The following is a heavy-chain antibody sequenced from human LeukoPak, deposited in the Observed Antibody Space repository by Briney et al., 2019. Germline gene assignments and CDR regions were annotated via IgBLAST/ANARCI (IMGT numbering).Heavy chain of an antibody. V-gene: IGHV4-39*07. CDR2: IYYSGST. J-gene: IGHJ4*02. Sequence: GSLRLSCAASGFTFSSYAMSWVRQAPGKGLEWIGSIYYSGSTYYNPSLKSRVTISVDTSKNQFSLKLSSVTAADTAVYYCARDGLEMATTYYFDYWGQGTLVTVSS. D-gene: IGHD5-24*01. CDR1: GFTFSSYA. CDR3: ARDGLEMATTYYFDY.